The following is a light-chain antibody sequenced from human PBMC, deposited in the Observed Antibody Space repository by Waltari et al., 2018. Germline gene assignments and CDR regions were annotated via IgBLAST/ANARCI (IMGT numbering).Light chain of an antibody. V-gene: IGKV3-20*01. Sequence: EIVLTQSPGTLSLSPGERATLSCRVSQNIIKYLAWYQKKPGQAPRLLIYHTSIRAAGIPDRFSGSGSGTDFSLFISRLEPEDFAVYYCQHYVRLPATFGQGTKVEIK. J-gene: IGKJ1*01. CDR3: QHYVRLPAT. CDR2: HTS. CDR1: QNIIKY.